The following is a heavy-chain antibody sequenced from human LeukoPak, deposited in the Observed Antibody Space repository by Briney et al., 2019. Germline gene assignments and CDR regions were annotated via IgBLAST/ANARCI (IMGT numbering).Heavy chain of an antibody. D-gene: IGHD1-26*01. CDR3: ARGTDSGHSGFDY. CDR2: IYYSGST. V-gene: IGHV4-31*03. Sequence: PSETLSLTCTVSGGSISSGGYYWSWIRQHPGKGLEWIGYIYYSGSTYYNPPLKSRVTISVDTSKNQFSLKLSSVTAADTAVYYCARGTDSGHSGFDYWGQGTLVTVSS. J-gene: IGHJ4*02. CDR1: GGSISSGGYY.